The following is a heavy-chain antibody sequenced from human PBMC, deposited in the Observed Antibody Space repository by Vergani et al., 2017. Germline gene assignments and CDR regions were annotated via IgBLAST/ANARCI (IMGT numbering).Heavy chain of an antibody. CDR3: ARHTTYTDS. V-gene: IGHV5-51*01. CDR1: EYSFGNYW. CDR2: IYPADSDT. Sequence: EVELVQSGPEMRKPGESLKISCKGTEYSFGNYWIGWVRQMPGKGLEWMGIIYPADSDTRYRPSFQGPVTISAYKSISPAFLQWDSLKASDTALYYCARHTTYTDSWGQGTLVTVSS. D-gene: IGHD1-1*01. J-gene: IGHJ4*02.